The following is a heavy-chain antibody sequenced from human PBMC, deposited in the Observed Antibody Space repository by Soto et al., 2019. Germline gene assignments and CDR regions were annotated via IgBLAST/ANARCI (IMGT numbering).Heavy chain of an antibody. CDR3: ASIAAAGLTYYYYYYGMDV. D-gene: IGHD6-13*01. CDR2: INHSGST. CDR1: GGSFSGYY. J-gene: IGHJ6*02. Sequence: SETLSLTCAVYGGSFSGYYWSWIRQPPGKGLEWIGEINHSGSTNYNPSLKSRVTISVDTSKNQFSLKLSSVTAADTAVYYCASIAAAGLTYYYYYYGMDVWGQGTTVTVSS. V-gene: IGHV4-34*01.